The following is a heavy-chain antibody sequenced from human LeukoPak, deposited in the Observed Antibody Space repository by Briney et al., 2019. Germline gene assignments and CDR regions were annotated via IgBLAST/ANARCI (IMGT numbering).Heavy chain of an antibody. CDR3: AKGNRDTAMVPYYYYGMDV. D-gene: IGHD5-18*01. CDR2: IVVGSGNT. Sequence: ASVKVSCKASGFTFTSSAMQWVRQARGQRLEWIGWIVVGSGNTNYAQKFQERVTITRDMSTSTAYMELSSLRAEDTAVYYCAKGNRDTAMVPYYYYGMDVWGQGTTVTVSS. V-gene: IGHV1-58*02. CDR1: GFTFTSSA. J-gene: IGHJ6*02.